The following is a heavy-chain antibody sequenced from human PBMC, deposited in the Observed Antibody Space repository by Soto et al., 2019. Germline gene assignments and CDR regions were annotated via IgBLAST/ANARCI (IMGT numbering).Heavy chain of an antibody. CDR3: ADERIVEVPFDI. CDR2: ISGSGGST. V-gene: IGHV3-23*01. CDR1: GFTFSSYA. J-gene: IGHJ3*02. D-gene: IGHD2-2*01. Sequence: EVQLLESGGGLVQPGGSLRLSCAASGFTFSSYAMSWVRQAPGKGLEWVSAISGSGGSTYYADSVKGRFTISRDNSKSSLDLQMNNMRAEDTAAYYSADERIVEVPFDIWGQGTMVTVAS.